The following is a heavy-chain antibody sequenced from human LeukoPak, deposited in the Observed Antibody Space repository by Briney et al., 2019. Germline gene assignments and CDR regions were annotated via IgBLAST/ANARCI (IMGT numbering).Heavy chain of an antibody. CDR2: IFYSGRS. V-gene: IGHV4-59*08. CDR3: ARHASGYCSTTNCYGGGWLDP. J-gene: IGHJ5*02. Sequence: PSETLSLTCTISGASTTNYFWSWIRQPPGKGLEWIGYIFYSGRSNYNPSLKSRVTISVDTSKNQFSLKLRSVNAANTAVYYCARHASGYCSTTNCYGGGWLDPWGQGTLVTVSS. D-gene: IGHD2-2*01. CDR1: GASTTNYF.